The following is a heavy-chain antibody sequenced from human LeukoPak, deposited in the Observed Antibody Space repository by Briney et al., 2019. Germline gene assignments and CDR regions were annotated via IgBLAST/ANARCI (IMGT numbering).Heavy chain of an antibody. Sequence: SETVSPTCTVSGGSISSYYWSWIRQPPGKGLEWIGYIYYSGSSNYNHSLKSRVTISVDTCKNQFSLKLSSVTAADTAVYYCARGSGSYAYYYYYMDVWGKGTTVTVSS. CDR3: ARGSGSYAYYYYYMDV. V-gene: IGHV4-59*01. J-gene: IGHJ6*03. CDR2: IYYSGSS. CDR1: GGSISSYY. D-gene: IGHD1-26*01.